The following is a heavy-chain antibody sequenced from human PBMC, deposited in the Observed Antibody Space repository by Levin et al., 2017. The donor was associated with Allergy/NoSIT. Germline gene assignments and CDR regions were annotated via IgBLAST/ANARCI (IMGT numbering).Heavy chain of an antibody. Sequence: PGGSLRLSCTASGFTFSTYGMIWVRQAPGKGLEWVSYISARRTIIYYADSVKGRFTISRDNAKNSLFLQMNSLRDEDTAVYYCARDWDTSDSTGYYYSFEYWGQGTLVTVSS. J-gene: IGHJ4*02. CDR2: ISARRTII. CDR3: ARDWDTSDSTGYYYSFEY. D-gene: IGHD3-22*01. CDR1: GFTFSTYG. V-gene: IGHV3-48*02.